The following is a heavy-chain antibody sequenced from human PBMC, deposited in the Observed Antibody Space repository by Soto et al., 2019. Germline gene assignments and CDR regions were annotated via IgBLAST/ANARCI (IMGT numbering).Heavy chain of an antibody. V-gene: IGHV3-7*01. D-gene: IGHD6-13*01. Sequence: GGSLRLSCEASGFPFSRYWMSWVRQAPGKGLEWVANIKQDGSEKYYVDSVKGRFTISRDNAKNSLFLQMNSLRDEDTAVYYCARPYSNRWSIFYGLDVWGQGTTVTVSS. CDR2: IKQDGSEK. CDR3: ARPYSNRWSIFYGLDV. J-gene: IGHJ6*02. CDR1: GFPFSRYW.